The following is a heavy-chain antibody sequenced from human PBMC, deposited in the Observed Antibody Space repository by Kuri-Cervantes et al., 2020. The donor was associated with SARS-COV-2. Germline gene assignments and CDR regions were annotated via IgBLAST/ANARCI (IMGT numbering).Heavy chain of an antibody. D-gene: IGHD2-2*01. CDR3: AKDIDIVVVPAYYYYYGMDV. CDR2: ISYDGSNK. CDR1: GFTFSSYG. V-gene: IGHV3-30*18. J-gene: IGHJ6*02. Sequence: GESLKISCAASGFTFSSYGMHWVRQAPGKGLAWVAVISYDGSNKYYADSVKGRFTISRDNSKNTLYLQMNSLRAEDTAVYYCAKDIDIVVVPAYYYYYGMDVWGQGTTVTVSS.